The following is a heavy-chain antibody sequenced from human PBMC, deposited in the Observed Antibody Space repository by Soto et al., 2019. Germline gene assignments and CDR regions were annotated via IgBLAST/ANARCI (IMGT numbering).Heavy chain of an antibody. CDR1: GGSISSSSYY. V-gene: IGHV4-39*01. D-gene: IGHD2-15*01. Sequence: QLQLQASGLGLVKPSETLSLTCTVSGGSISSSSYYWGWIRQPPGKGLEWIGSIYYSGSTYYNPSLKSRVTISVDTSKNQFSLKLSSVTAADTAVYYCARNHCSGGSGYSYDAFDIWGQGTMVTVSS. J-gene: IGHJ3*02. CDR2: IYYSGST. CDR3: ARNHCSGGSGYSYDAFDI.